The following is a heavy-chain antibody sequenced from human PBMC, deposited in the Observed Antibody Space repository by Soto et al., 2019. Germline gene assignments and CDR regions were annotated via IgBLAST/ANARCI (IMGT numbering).Heavy chain of an antibody. Sequence: QAQVVQTGAEVRKPGSSVKLSCKASEGTFNSYAIAWVRQAPGQGLEWMGGIIPNYNTLNYAQKFQDRVTITADDSTNTVHMELSSLRSDDTAVYFCASGASRWYPYFFDSWAQGTLVTVSS. V-gene: IGHV1-69*01. J-gene: IGHJ4*02. CDR2: IIPNYNTL. CDR3: ASGASRWYPYFFDS. CDR1: EGTFNSYA. D-gene: IGHD6-13*01.